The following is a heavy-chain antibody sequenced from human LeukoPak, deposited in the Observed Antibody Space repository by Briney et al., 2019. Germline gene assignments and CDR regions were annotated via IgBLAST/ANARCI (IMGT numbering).Heavy chain of an antibody. D-gene: IGHD6-6*01. CDR3: ARSDKAVVAAQLYYYYGMDV. CDR2: INAGNGNT. V-gene: IGHV1-3*01. CDR1: GYTFTSYA. J-gene: IGHJ6*02. Sequence: ASVKVSCKASGYTFTSYAMHWVRQAPGQRLERMGWINAGNGNTKYSQKFQGRVTITRDTSASTAYMELSSLRSEDTAVYYCARSDKAVVAAQLYYYYGMDVWGQGTTVTVSS.